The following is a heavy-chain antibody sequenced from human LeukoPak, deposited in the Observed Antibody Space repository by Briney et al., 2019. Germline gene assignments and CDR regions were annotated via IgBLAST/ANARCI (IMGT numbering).Heavy chain of an antibody. CDR2: ISYSGNT. D-gene: IGHD1-1*01. Sequence: PSETLSLTYTVSGGSISSYYWSWIRQPPGKGLEWIGYISYSGNTNFNPSLKSRVTISVDTSKNQFSLKLSSVTAADTAVYYCAREGTAGTNLNWFDPWGQGTLVTVSS. V-gene: IGHV4-59*01. CDR3: AREGTAGTNLNWFDP. J-gene: IGHJ5*02. CDR1: GGSISSYY.